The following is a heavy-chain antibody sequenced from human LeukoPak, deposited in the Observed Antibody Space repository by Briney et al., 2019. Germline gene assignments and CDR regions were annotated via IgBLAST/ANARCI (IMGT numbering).Heavy chain of an antibody. CDR3: AKVPDIVVIPAAATHFDY. CDR1: GFTFSSYA. J-gene: IGHJ4*02. D-gene: IGHD2-2*01. CDR2: ISGSGGST. V-gene: IGHV3-23*01. Sequence: GGSLRLSCAASGFTFSSYAMSWVRQAPGKGLEWVSAISGSGGSTYYADSVKGRFTISRDNSKNTLYLQMNSLRAEDTAVYYCAKVPDIVVIPAAATHFDYWGQGTLVTVSS.